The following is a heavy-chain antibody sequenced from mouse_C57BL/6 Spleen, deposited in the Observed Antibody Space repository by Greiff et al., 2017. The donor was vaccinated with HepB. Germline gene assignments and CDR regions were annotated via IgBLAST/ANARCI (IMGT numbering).Heavy chain of an antibody. CDR2: IYPRSGNT. Sequence: QVQLQQSGAELARPGASVKLSCKASGYTFTSYGISWVKQRTGQGLEWIGEIYPRSGNTYYNEKFKGKATLTADKSSSTAYMELRSLTSEDSAVYFCARGGVVAGYYAMDYWGQGTSVTVSS. D-gene: IGHD1-1*01. J-gene: IGHJ4*01. CDR3: ARGGVVAGYYAMDY. V-gene: IGHV1-81*01. CDR1: GYTFTSYG.